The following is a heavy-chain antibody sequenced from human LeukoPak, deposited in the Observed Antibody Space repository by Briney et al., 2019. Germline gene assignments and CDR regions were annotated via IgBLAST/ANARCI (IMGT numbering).Heavy chain of an antibody. J-gene: IGHJ3*02. D-gene: IGHD3-22*01. CDR1: GFTFSSYS. CDR2: ISSSSSYI. CDR3: ARNLYYDSSGSRSSAFDI. Sequence: PGGSLRLSCAASGFTFSSYSMNWVRQAPGKGLEWVSYISSSSSYIYYADSVKGRFTISRDNAKNSLYLQMNSLRAEDTAVYYCARNLYYDSSGSRSSAFDIWGQGTMVTVSS. V-gene: IGHV3-21*01.